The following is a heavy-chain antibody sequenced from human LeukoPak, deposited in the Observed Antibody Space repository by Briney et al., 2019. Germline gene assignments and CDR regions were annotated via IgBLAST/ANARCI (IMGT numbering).Heavy chain of an antibody. V-gene: IGHV3-48*01. CDR2: ITSNSDTI. D-gene: IGHD1-26*01. CDR1: GFTFSNYA. J-gene: IGHJ4*02. CDR3: VRRPVGAHPFDY. Sequence: GGSLRLSCAASGFTFSNYAMHWVRQAPGKGLEWVSYITSNSDTIFYADSVKGRFTISRDNARNSLYLQMNSLGVEDTAVYYCVRRPVGAHPFDYWGQGTLVTVSS.